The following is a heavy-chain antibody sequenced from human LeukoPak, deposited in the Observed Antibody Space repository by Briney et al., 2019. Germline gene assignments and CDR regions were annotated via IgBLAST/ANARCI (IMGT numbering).Heavy chain of an antibody. D-gene: IGHD2-15*01. V-gene: IGHV1-46*01. CDR3: ARDRGLGYCSGGSCYSSYYYGMDV. CDR2: INPSGGST. CDR1: GYTFTSYY. J-gene: IGHJ6*02. Sequence: ASVKVSCKASGYTFTSYYMHWVRQAPGQGLEWMGIINPSGGSTSYAQKFQGRVTITRDTSTSTVYMELSSLRSEDTAVYYCARDRGLGYCSGGSCYSSYYYGMDVWGQGTTVTVSS.